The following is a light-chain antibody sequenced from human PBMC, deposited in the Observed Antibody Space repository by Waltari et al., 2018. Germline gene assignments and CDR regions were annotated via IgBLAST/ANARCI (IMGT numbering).Light chain of an antibody. J-gene: IGLJ3*02. CDR2: LDS. CDR1: NIRSRS. CDR3: HVWDANTVM. Sequence: SSVLTQAPSVSVAPGQSATVTWGGDNIRSRSVHWYQQKPGRAPVLVVYLDSDRPSGIPERFSGSKSGNAATLTISRVEAGDEADYYCHVWDANTVMFGGGTKLTVL. V-gene: IGLV3-21*02.